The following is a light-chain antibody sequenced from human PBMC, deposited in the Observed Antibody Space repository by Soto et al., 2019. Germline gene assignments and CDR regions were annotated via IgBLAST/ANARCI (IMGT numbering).Light chain of an antibody. CDR1: QDIRTS. Sequence: DIQMTRSPSSLSASVGARVSITCQASQDIRTSLGWFQQKPGRAPKLLIYGASYLETGVPSRFRGSGSGTDFTLTISSLQPEDTATYYCQHYHNLPPFTFGPGTRVDVE. J-gene: IGKJ3*01. V-gene: IGKV1-33*01. CDR3: QHYHNLPPFT. CDR2: GAS.